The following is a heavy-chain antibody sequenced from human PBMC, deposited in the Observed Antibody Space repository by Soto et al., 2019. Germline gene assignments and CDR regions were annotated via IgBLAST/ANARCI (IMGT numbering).Heavy chain of an antibody. Sequence: PSETLSLTCAVYGGSFIGYYWSWIRQPPGKWLEWIREINHSGSTNYNPSLKSRVTISVDTSKNQFSLKLSSVTAADTAVYYCARNVGLFWSGYYYFDYWGQGTLVTVSS. D-gene: IGHD3-3*01. CDR3: ARNVGLFWSGYYYFDY. CDR1: GGSFIGYY. J-gene: IGHJ4*02. CDR2: INHSGST. V-gene: IGHV4-34*01.